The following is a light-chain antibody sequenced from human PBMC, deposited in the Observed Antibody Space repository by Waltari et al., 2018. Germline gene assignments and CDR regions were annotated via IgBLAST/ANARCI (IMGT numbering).Light chain of an antibody. CDR3: QQTNSFPRT. Sequence: DIQMTQSPSSVSASVGDRVTITCRASQDIRSWLAWYQQKPGKAPKLVIYAASSLQSGVPSRVSGSGSGTDFTLTISSLQPEDFATYFCQQTNSFPRTFGPGTKVDIK. CDR2: AAS. J-gene: IGKJ3*01. V-gene: IGKV1-12*01. CDR1: QDIRSW.